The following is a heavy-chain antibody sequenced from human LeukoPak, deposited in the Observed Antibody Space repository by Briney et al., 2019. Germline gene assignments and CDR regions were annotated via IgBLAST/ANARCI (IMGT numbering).Heavy chain of an antibody. CDR3: AKVPLDCSSTSCYLVYYFDY. CDR1: GFTFSSYA. CDR2: IIGSGGST. J-gene: IGHJ4*02. Sequence: GGSLRLSCAASGFTFSSYAMSWVRPAPGKGRGWGSAIIGSGGSTYYADSVKGRFTISRDNSKNTMYLQMNSLRAEDTAVYYCAKVPLDCSSTSCYLVYYFDYWGQGTLVTVSS. V-gene: IGHV3-23*01. D-gene: IGHD2-2*01.